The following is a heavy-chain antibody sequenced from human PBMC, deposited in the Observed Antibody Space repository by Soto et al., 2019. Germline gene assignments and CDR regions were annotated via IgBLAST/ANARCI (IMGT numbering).Heavy chain of an antibody. Sequence: ASVKVSCKASGYTFTSYGISWVRQAPGQGLEWMGWISAYNGNTNYAQKLQGRVTMTTDTSTSTAYMELRSLRSDDTAVYYCASRRITMVRGVIGAFYIWGQGTMVTVSS. V-gene: IGHV1-18*01. CDR2: ISAYNGNT. CDR1: GYTFTSYG. J-gene: IGHJ3*02. CDR3: ASRRITMVRGVIGAFYI. D-gene: IGHD3-10*01.